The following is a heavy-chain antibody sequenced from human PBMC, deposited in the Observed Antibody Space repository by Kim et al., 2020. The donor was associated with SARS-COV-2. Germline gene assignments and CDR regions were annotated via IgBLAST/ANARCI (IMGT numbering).Heavy chain of an antibody. V-gene: IGHV3-74*01. CDR2: INNDGSRT. Sequence: GGFLRLSCAASGFTVSSHGMHWVRQAPGKGLVWVAHINNDGSRTTYADSVKGRFTISRDSANNTLFLQMNSLTAEDTTVYHCARNYGMDVWGQGTTVTVS. CDR1: GFTVSSHG. J-gene: IGHJ6*02. CDR3: ARNYGMDV.